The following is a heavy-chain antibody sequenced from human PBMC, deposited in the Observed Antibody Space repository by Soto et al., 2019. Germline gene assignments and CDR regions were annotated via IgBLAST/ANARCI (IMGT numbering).Heavy chain of an antibody. V-gene: IGHV3-30*18. Sequence: GGSLRLSCAASGFTFSSYGMHWVRQAPGKGLEWVAVISYDGSNKYYADSVKGRFTISRDNSKNTLYLQMNSLRAEDTAVYYCAKDLVGAAAGTSGYYYYYMDVWGTGTTVTASS. J-gene: IGHJ6*03. CDR2: ISYDGSNK. CDR1: GFTFSSYG. D-gene: IGHD6-13*01. CDR3: AKDLVGAAAGTSGYYYYYMDV.